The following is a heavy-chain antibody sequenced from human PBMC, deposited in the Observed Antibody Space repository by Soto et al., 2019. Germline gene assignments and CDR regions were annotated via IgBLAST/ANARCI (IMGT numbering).Heavy chain of an antibody. Sequence: EVQLLESGGGLVQPGGSLRLSCAASGFTFSSYAMSWVRQAPGKGLEWVSAISGSGGSTYYADSVKGRFTISRDNSKXXXXXXXXXXXXXXXXXXXXXXXXXXXXXWXSFDYWGQGTLVTVSS. J-gene: IGHJ4*02. CDR3: XXXXXXXXXWXSFDY. V-gene: IGHV3-23*01. CDR1: GFTFSSYA. CDR2: ISGSGGST. D-gene: IGHD4-4*01.